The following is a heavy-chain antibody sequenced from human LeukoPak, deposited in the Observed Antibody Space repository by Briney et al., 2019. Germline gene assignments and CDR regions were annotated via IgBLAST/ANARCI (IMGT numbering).Heavy chain of an antibody. CDR3: ARDNYYGPHAFDI. D-gene: IGHD3-10*01. CDR1: GYTFTNYA. V-gene: IGHV1-46*01. Sequence: ASVKVSCKASGYTFTNYAISWVRQAPGQGLEWMGIINPSGGSTSYAQKFQGRVTMTRDMSTSTVYMELSSLRSEDTAVYYCARDNYYGPHAFDIWGQGTMVTVSS. J-gene: IGHJ3*02. CDR2: INPSGGST.